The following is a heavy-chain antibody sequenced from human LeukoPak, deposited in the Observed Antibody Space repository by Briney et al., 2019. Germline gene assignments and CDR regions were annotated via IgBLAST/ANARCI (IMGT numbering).Heavy chain of an antibody. CDR1: GYAFTSYY. CDR3: AREAGTAMAPFDY. D-gene: IGHD5-18*01. V-gene: IGHV1-46*01. CDR2: INPSGGST. Sequence: ASVKVSCKASGYAFTSYYIHWVRQAPGQGLEWMGIINPSGGSTSYAQKFQGRVTMTRDTSTSTVYMELSSLRSEDTAVYYCAREAGTAMAPFDYWGQGTLVTVSS. J-gene: IGHJ4*02.